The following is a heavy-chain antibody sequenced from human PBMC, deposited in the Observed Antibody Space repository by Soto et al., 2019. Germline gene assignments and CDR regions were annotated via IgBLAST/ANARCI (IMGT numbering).Heavy chain of an antibody. J-gene: IGHJ6*02. CDR1: GFTFSSYG. Sequence: PGGSLRLSCAASGFTFSSYGMHWVRQAPGKGLEWVAVISYDGSNKYYADSVKGRFTISRDNAKNTVYLQMNSLRAEDTAVYYCARDTSYTMDIWGQGTTVTVS. D-gene: IGHD4-4*01. V-gene: IGHV3-30*03. CDR3: ARDTSYTMDI. CDR2: ISYDGSNK.